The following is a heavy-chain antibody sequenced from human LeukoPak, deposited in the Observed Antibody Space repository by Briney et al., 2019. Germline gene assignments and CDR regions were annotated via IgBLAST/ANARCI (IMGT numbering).Heavy chain of an antibody. V-gene: IGHV1-69*05. Sequence: SVKVSCKASGGTFSSYAISWVRQAPGQGLEWMGGIIPIFGTANYAQKFQGRVTMTRDTSTTTVYMELSSLRSEDTAVYYCAREESGGYFDYWGQGTLVTVSS. J-gene: IGHJ4*02. CDR2: IIPIFGTA. D-gene: IGHD2-8*02. CDR3: AREESGGYFDY. CDR1: GGTFSSYA.